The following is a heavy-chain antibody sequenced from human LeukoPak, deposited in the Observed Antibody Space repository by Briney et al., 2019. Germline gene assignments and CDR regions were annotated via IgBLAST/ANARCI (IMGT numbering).Heavy chain of an antibody. D-gene: IGHD2-15*01. Sequence: GGSPRLSCAASGFTFSTYWMHWVRQAPGKGLVWVSRVSGDGTTTNYADSVKGRFSISRDNAKNTLFLQVSSLTDEDTAVYYCARGGGGVVRNGLDVWGLGTTVTVSS. CDR2: VSGDGTTT. J-gene: IGHJ6*02. CDR1: GFTFSTYW. CDR3: ARGGGGVVRNGLDV. V-gene: IGHV3-74*01.